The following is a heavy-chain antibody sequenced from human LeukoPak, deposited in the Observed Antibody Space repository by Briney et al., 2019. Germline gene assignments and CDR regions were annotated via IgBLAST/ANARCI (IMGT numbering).Heavy chain of an antibody. CDR3: TRSQDPPPPITMVRGVSMFDP. CDR2: INHSGST. D-gene: IGHD3-10*01. Sequence: SQTLSLTCAVYGGFFSAYCWSWIRQPPGKGLEWIGEINHSGSTNYYPYLEGRVTISVDAYKNQFSLKLTSVTAADTAVYYLTRSQDPPPPITMVRGVSMFDPWGQGTLVTVSS. J-gene: IGHJ5*02. V-gene: IGHV4-34*01. CDR1: GGFFSAYC.